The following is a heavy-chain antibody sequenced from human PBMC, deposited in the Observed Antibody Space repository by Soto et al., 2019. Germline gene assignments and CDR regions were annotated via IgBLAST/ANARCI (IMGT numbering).Heavy chain of an antibody. D-gene: IGHD2-15*01. CDR2: IYWDDDK. V-gene: IGHV2-5*02. J-gene: IGHJ4*02. CDR3: AHRPSYCSGGSCYSGFDY. Sequence: SGPTLVNPTQTLTLTYTFSGFSLSTSGVGVGWIRQPPGKALEWLALIYWDDDKRYSPSLKSRLTITKDTSKNQVVLTMTNMDPVDTATYYCAHRPSYCSGGSCYSGFDYWGQGTPVTVSS. CDR1: GFSLSTSGVG.